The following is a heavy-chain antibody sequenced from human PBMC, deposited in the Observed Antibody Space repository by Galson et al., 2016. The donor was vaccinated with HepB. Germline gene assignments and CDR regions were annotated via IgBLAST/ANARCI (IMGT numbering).Heavy chain of an antibody. CDR2: LDADEE. J-gene: IGHJ3*02. CDR3: AKDGVTGNGVFDAFDI. D-gene: IGHD2-8*01. CDR1: GFTLSDYA. Sequence: SLRLSCAASGFTLSDYAMNWVRQAPGRGLEWVSVLDADEEHYAESVEGRFTVSRDTSKNTLYLQMNRLRDDETALYYCAKDGVTGNGVFDAFDIWGQGTMVTVSS. V-gene: IGHV3-23*01.